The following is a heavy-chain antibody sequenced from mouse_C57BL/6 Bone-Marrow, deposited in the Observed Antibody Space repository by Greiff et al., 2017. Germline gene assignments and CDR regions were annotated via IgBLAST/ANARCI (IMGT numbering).Heavy chain of an antibody. V-gene: IGHV1-34*01. Sequence: EVQLQQSGPELVKPGASVTMSCKASGYTFTDYYMHWVKQSHGKRLEWIGYIYPNNGGNGYNQKFKGKAILTVDKSSRKGYMELRILTSEDSAVYYCASDGYYCSCFGVWGTGTTVTVTS. CDR1: GYTFTDYY. CDR2: IYPNNGGN. CDR3: ASDGYYCSCFGV. J-gene: IGHJ1*03. D-gene: IGHD2-3*01.